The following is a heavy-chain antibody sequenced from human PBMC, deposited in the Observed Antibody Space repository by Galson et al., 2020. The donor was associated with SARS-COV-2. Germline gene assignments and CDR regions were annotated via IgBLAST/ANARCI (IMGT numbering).Heavy chain of an antibody. CDR2: IKSDVSII. J-gene: IGHJ4*02. Sequence: GGSLRLSCAASGFAFSNYWMHWVRQTPGKGLEWVSRIKSDVSIITYADSVKGRFTISRDNAKNTLYLQMNSLRSEDTALYYRAGALAIWGQGTLVTVSS. CDR1: GFAFSNYW. CDR3: AGALAI. V-gene: IGHV3-74*01.